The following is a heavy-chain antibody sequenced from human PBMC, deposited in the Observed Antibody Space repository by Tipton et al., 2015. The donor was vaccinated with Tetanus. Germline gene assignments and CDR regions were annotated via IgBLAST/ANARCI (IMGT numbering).Heavy chain of an antibody. J-gene: IGHJ4*02. V-gene: IGHV3-7*01. CDR2: INQGGSEK. CDR3: ARYSSYHFDY. CDR1: GFIFSDYG. Sequence: GSLRLSCEGSGFIFSDYGMHWVRQVPGKGLEWLAKINQGGSEKNYLDSVKGRFTISRDNSKNSLYLQMNSLRAEDTAVFYCARYSSYHFDYWGQGTLVTVSS. D-gene: IGHD4-11*01.